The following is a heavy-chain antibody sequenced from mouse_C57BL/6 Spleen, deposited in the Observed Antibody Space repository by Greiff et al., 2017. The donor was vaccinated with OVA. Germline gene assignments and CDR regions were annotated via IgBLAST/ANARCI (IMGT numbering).Heavy chain of an antibody. Sequence: EVMLVESGGGLVKPGGSLKLSCAASGFTFSSYAMSWVRQTPEKRLEWVATISDGGSYTYYPDNVKGRFTISRDNAKNNLYLQMSQLKSEDTAMYYCAREFYYGSSSLAYWGQGTLVTVSA. J-gene: IGHJ3*01. CDR1: GFTFSSYA. D-gene: IGHD1-1*01. V-gene: IGHV5-4*01. CDR2: ISDGGSYT. CDR3: AREFYYGSSSLAY.